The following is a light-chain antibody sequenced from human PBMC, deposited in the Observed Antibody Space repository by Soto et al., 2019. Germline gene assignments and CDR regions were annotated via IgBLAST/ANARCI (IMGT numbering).Light chain of an antibody. CDR3: HQRSNWPPET. V-gene: IGKV3-11*01. CDR2: DAS. J-gene: IGKJ1*01. Sequence: EIVLTQSPATLSLSPGDSATLSCRASPSFSSYLALYQQKPGQAPRLLIYDASNRATGIPARFSCSGSGTDFPLTISSLEPEDFGVYYSHQRSNWPPETVGQGTKVDIK. CDR1: PSFSSY.